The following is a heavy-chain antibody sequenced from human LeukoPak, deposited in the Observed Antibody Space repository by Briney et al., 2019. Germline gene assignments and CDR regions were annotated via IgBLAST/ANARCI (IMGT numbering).Heavy chain of an antibody. J-gene: IGHJ6*03. CDR3: ARALGAWRYMDV. CDR1: GGSISSSSYY. Sequence: SETLSLTCTVSGGSISSSSYYWGWIRQPPGKGLEWIGSIYYSGSTYYNPSLKSRVTISVDTSKNQFSLKLSSVTAADTAVYYCARALGAWRYMDVWGKGTTVTVSS. D-gene: IGHD3-16*01. CDR2: IYYSGST. V-gene: IGHV4-39*07.